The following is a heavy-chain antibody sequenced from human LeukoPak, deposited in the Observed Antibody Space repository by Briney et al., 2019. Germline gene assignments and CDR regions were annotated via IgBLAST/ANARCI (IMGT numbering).Heavy chain of an antibody. V-gene: IGHV1-18*01. CDR3: ARDVGPPRGYYGMDV. D-gene: IGHD2-15*01. J-gene: IGHJ6*02. CDR1: GYTFTSYG. Sequence: ASVKVSCKASGYTFTSYGISWVRQAPGQGREGMGWISAYNGNTNYAQKIQGRVTITTDTSTSTAYMEPRSLRSDDTAVYYCARDVGPPRGYYGMDVWGHGTTVTVSS. CDR2: ISAYNGNT.